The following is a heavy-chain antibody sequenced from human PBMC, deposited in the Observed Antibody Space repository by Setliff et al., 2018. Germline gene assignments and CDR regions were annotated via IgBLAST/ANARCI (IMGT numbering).Heavy chain of an antibody. J-gene: IGHJ4*02. V-gene: IGHV4-34*01. CDR2: INHSGST. Sequence: SETLSLTCAVYGGSFSGYYWSWIRQPPGKGLEWIGEINHSGSTNYNPSLKSRVTISVDTSKNQFSLKLSSVTAADTAVYYCARYYDSSGYYDADFDYWGQGTLVTLL. D-gene: IGHD3-22*01. CDR1: GGSFSGYY. CDR3: ARYYDSSGYYDADFDY.